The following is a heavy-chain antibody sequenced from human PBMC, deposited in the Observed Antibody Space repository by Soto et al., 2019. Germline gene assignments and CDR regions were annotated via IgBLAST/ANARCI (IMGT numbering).Heavy chain of an antibody. D-gene: IGHD2-15*01. V-gene: IGHV1-46*01. CDR1: GYTFTTYY. J-gene: IGHJ4*02. Sequence: QVQLVQSGAEVKRPGASVKVSCKASGYTFTTYYMHWVRQAPGQGLEWLGIINPNGGSTTYAQKFQGRVTMTRDTSTSTVYLELSRLRSEDTAVYYCARAGYCRGGTCFHGNCDYWGQGTLVTVSA. CDR3: ARAGYCRGGTCFHGNCDY. CDR2: INPNGGST.